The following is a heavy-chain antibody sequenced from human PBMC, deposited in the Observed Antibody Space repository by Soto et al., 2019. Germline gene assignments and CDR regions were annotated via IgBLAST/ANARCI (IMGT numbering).Heavy chain of an antibody. CDR3: AKAPRIAVAGIDPLDY. CDR1: GFTFSSYA. Sequence: EVQLLESGGGLVQPGGSLRLSCAASGFTFSSYAMSWVRQAPGKGLEWVSAISGSGGSTYYADSVKGRFTISRDNSKNTLYLQMNSLRAEDTAVYYCAKAPRIAVAGIDPLDYWGQGTLVTVSS. D-gene: IGHD6-19*01. V-gene: IGHV3-23*01. J-gene: IGHJ4*02. CDR2: ISGSGGST.